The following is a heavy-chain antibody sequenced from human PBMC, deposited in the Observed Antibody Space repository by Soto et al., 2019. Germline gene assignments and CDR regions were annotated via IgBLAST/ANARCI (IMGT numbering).Heavy chain of an antibody. D-gene: IGHD6-19*01. CDR3: ARTSPVAGGFDY. V-gene: IGHV4-59*01. J-gene: IGHJ4*02. Sequence: PSETLSLTCTVSGGSITGYYWRRIRQPPGKGLEWIGYIYYSTNYNPSLKSRVTISVDTSKNQLSLKLTSVTAADTAVYYCARTSPVAGGFDYWGQGTLVTVSS. CDR1: GGSITGYY. CDR2: IYYST.